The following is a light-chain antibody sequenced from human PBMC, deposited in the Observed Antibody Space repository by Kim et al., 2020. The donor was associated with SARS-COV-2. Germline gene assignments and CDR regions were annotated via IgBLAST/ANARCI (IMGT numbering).Light chain of an antibody. Sequence: DIQMTQSPSSRSASVGDRVTNSCRASQSINTYLNWYQQKPGKAPNLLIYGASNLQSGVPSRFSGSGSGTDFTLTISSLQPEDSATYYCQQSHIARTFGQGTKVDIK. V-gene: IGKV1-39*01. CDR2: GAS. J-gene: IGKJ1*01. CDR1: QSINTY. CDR3: QQSHIART.